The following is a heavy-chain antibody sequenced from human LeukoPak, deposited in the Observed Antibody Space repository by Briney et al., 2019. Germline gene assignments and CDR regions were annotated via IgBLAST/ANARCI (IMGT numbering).Heavy chain of an antibody. J-gene: IGHJ3*02. V-gene: IGHV4-59*01. CDR3: ASLDFWSGYLSLEGDAFDI. CDR1: GGSISSYY. CDR2: IYYSGST. Sequence: SETLSLTCTVSGGSISSYYWSWIRQPPGEGLEWIGYIYYSGSTNYNPSLKSRVTISVDTSKNQFSLKLSSVTAADTAVYYCASLDFWSGYLSLEGDAFDIWGQGTMVTVSS. D-gene: IGHD3-3*01.